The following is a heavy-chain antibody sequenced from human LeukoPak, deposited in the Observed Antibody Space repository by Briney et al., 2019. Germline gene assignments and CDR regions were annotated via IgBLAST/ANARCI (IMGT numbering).Heavy chain of an antibody. Sequence: SETLSLTCAVYGGSFSGYYWSWIRQPPGKGLEWIGEINHSGSTNYNPSLKSRVTISVDTSKNQFSLKLSSVTAADAAVYYCARVLTIFGVVIQYYFDYWGQGTPATVSS. J-gene: IGHJ4*02. CDR2: INHSGST. V-gene: IGHV4-34*01. CDR1: GGSFSGYY. D-gene: IGHD3-3*01. CDR3: ARVLTIFGVVIQYYFDY.